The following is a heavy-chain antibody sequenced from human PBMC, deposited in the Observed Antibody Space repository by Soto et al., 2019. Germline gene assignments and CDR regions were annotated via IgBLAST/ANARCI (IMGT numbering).Heavy chain of an antibody. CDR1: GFTFSNAW. V-gene: IGHV3-15*01. D-gene: IGHD3-10*01. CDR3: TTFSTMVRGGPGYYYYMDV. CDR2: IKSKTDGGTT. J-gene: IGHJ6*03. Sequence: PGGSLILSCAASGFTFSNAWMSWVRQAPGKGLEWVGRIKSKTDGGTTDYAAPVKGRFTISRDDSKNTLYLQMNSLKTEDTAVYYCTTFSTMVRGGPGYYYYMDVWGKGTTVTVSS.